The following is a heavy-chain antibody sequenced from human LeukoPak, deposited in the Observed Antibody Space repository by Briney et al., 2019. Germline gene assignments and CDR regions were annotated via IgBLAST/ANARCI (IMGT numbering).Heavy chain of an antibody. CDR1: GFTFDDYA. D-gene: IGHD6-19*01. Sequence: PGGSLILSCAASGFTFDDYAMHWVRQAPGKGLEWVSGISWNSGSIGYADSVKGRFTISRDNAKNSLYLQMNSLRAEDTALYYCAKDRRGYSSGWSHLDYWGQGTLVTVSS. J-gene: IGHJ4*02. V-gene: IGHV3-9*01. CDR2: ISWNSGSI. CDR3: AKDRRGYSSGWSHLDY.